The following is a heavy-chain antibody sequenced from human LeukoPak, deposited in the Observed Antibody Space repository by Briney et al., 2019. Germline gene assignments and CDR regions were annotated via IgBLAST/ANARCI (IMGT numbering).Heavy chain of an antibody. V-gene: IGHV1-24*01. CDR2: VGHEDGTT. CDR1: GSTLSKIS. J-gene: IGHJ4*02. D-gene: IGHD3-22*01. CDR3: ATGAIVFDY. Sequence: ASVRVSCKVSGSTLSKISIDWVRQAPGKGPEWMGSVGHEDGTTIHAQKFQGRFNMTVDTARDTAYMEMSSLMSEDTAIYYCATGAIVFDYWGQGTLVTVSS.